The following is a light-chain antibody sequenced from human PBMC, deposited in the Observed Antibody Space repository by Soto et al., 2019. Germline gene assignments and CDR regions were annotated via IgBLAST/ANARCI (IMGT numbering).Light chain of an antibody. CDR1: QSVYTY. J-gene: IGKJ2*01. Sequence: EIVLTQSPATLSLSPGERATLSCRASQSVYTYLAWYQQKPGQAPRLLIYDASNRATGVPARFSGSGSGTDFTLXISTLEPEDFAVYYCQQRSNWPPYTFGQGTKLQIK. CDR2: DAS. V-gene: IGKV3-11*01. CDR3: QQRSNWPPYT.